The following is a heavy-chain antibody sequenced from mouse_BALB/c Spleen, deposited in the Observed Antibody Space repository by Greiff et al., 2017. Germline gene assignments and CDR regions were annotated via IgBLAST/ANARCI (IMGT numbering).Heavy chain of an antibody. Sequence: QVQLQQSGAELVKPGASVKLSCKASGYTFTEYIIHWVKQRSGQGLEWIGWFYPGSGSIKYNEKFKDKATLTADKSSSTVYMELSRLTSEDSAVYFCARHEDRNYRTGGAMDYWGQGTSVTVSS. CDR1: GYTFTEYI. CDR2: FYPGSGSI. V-gene: IGHV1-62-2*01. D-gene: IGHD2-14*01. CDR3: ARHEDRNYRTGGAMDY. J-gene: IGHJ4*01.